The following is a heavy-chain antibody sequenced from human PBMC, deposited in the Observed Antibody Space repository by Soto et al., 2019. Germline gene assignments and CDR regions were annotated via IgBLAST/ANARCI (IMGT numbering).Heavy chain of an antibody. D-gene: IGHD2-15*01. Sequence: QARLVESGGGVVQPGRSLRLSCAASGFIFSNHGMHWVRQAPGKGLEWLTFISHDENEKYYAESVKGRFTISRDNPKNTLYLQMNSPRTEDTAKYYCAKGGWPLDYWGQGILVTVSS. CDR1: GFIFSNHG. V-gene: IGHV3-30*18. CDR2: ISHDENEK. CDR3: AKGGWPLDY. J-gene: IGHJ4*02.